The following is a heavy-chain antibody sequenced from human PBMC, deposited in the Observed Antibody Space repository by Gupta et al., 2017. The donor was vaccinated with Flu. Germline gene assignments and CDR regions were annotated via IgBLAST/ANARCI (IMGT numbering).Heavy chain of an antibody. V-gene: IGHV1-69*02. CDR1: GGTFSSYT. J-gene: IGHJ5*02. CDR2: SIPILGIA. CDR3: ASTRDTGWFDP. Sequence: QVQLVQSGAEVKKPGSSVKVSCKASGGTFSSYTISWVRQAPGQGLEWMGRSIPILGIANYAQKFQGRVTITADKSTSTAYMELSSLRSEDTAVYYCASTRDTGWFDPWGQGTLVTVSS.